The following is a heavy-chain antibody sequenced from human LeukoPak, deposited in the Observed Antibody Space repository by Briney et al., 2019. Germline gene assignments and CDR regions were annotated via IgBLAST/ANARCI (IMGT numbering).Heavy chain of an antibody. D-gene: IGHD2-15*01. CDR2: MKPNSGNT. CDR1: GYTFTSYD. CDR3: ARTYCSGGSCLSWFDP. Sequence: EASVKVSCKASGYTFTSYDINWVRQATGQGLEWMGWMKPNSGNTGYAQKFQGRFTITRNTSISTAYMELSSLRSEDTAVYCCARTYCSGGSCLSWFDPWGQGTLVTVSS. V-gene: IGHV1-8*01. J-gene: IGHJ5*02.